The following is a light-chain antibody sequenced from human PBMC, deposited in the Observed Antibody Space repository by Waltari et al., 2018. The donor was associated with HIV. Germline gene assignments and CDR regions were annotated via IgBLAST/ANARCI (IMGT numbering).Light chain of an antibody. CDR1: QGIRND. Sequence: DIQMTQSPSSLSASVGDRVTITCRASQGIRNDLAWYQQKPGKAPKRLIYTASSLQSGVPSRFSGSGSGTDFTLTISSLEPEDFVVYYCQQRSNWPRFTFGQGTRLEI. CDR2: TAS. V-gene: IGKV1-17*01. CDR3: QQRSNWPRFT. J-gene: IGKJ2*01.